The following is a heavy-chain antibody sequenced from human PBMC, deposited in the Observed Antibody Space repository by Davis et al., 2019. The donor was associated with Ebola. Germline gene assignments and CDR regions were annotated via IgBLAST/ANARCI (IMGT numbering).Heavy chain of an antibody. Sequence: ASVKVSCKASGYTFTSYGISWVRQAPGQGLEWMGGIIPIFGAANYAQKFQGRVTMTRDTSTSTAYMEVSRLRSDDTAVYYCATPVVSGSYYHYFDYWGQGTLVTVSS. CDR3: ATPVVSGSYYHYFDY. J-gene: IGHJ4*02. V-gene: IGHV1-18*04. D-gene: IGHD1-26*01. CDR2: IIPIFGAA. CDR1: GYTFTSYG.